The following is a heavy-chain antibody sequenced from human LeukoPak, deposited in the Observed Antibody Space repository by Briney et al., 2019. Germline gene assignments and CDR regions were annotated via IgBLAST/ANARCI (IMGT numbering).Heavy chain of an antibody. D-gene: IGHD2-2*01. J-gene: IGHJ4*02. CDR1: GYSFTSYW. CDR3: ARQQGVGYCSSTSCEFDY. CDR2: IYPGDSGT. Sequence: RPGESLKISCKGSGYSFTSYWIGWVRQMPGKGLEWMGIIYPGDSGTRYSSSFQGQVTISADKSISTAYLQWSSLKASDTAMYYCARQQGVGYCSSTSCEFDYWGQGTLVTVSS. V-gene: IGHV5-51*01.